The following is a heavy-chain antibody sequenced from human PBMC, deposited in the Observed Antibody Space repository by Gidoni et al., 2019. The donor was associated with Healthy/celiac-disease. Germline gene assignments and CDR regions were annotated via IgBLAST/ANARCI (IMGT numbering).Heavy chain of an antibody. CDR2: ISYDGSNK. CDR3: AKEPWGYYDSRKRYYYFDY. Sequence: QVQLVESGGGVVQPGRSLRLSCAASGFTFSSFGMHWVRQAPGKGLEWVAVISYDGSNKYYADSVKGRFTISRDNSKNTLYLQMNSLRAEDTAVYYCAKEPWGYYDSRKRYYYFDYWGQGTLVTVSS. V-gene: IGHV3-30*18. D-gene: IGHD3-22*01. CDR1: GFTFSSFG. J-gene: IGHJ4*02.